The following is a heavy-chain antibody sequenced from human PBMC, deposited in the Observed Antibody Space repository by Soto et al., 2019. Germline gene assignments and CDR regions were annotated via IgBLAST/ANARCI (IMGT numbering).Heavy chain of an antibody. CDR2: MNPNSGNT. J-gene: IGHJ2*01. V-gene: IGHV1-8*01. CDR3: AIYSSSYWYFDL. Sequence: GASVKVSCKASGYTFTSYDINWVRQATGQGLEWMGWMNPNSGNTGYAQKFQGRVTMTRNTSISTAYMELSSLRSEDAAVYYCAIYSSSYWYFDLWGRGALVTVSS. D-gene: IGHD6-6*01. CDR1: GYTFTSYD.